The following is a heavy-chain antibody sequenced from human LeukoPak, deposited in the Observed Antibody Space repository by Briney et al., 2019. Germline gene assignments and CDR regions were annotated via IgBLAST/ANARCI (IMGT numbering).Heavy chain of an antibody. J-gene: IGHJ3*01. D-gene: IGHD1-14*01. V-gene: IGHV3-7*05. CDR3: ARDSNHYDGNAYYDAFDV. CDR2: INQDGSQK. CDR1: GFTLSNNW. Sequence: EGSLRLSCAASGFTLSNNWMSWVRQAPGQGLEWVANINQDGSQKYYVDSVKGRFTFSRDNAKSSLYLQMNSLRAEDTAVYYCARDSNHYDGNAYYDAFDVWGQGTMVTVSS.